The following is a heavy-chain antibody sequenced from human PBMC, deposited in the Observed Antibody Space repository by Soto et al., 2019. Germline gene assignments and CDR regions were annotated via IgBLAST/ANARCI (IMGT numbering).Heavy chain of an antibody. CDR1: GGSFSGYY. CDR3: ARAGYPGGFDY. J-gene: IGHJ4*02. D-gene: IGHD6-13*01. CDR2: INHSGST. V-gene: IGHV4-34*01. Sequence: SETLSLTCAVYGGSFSGYYWSWIRQPPGKGLEWIGEINHSGSTNYNPSLKSRVTISVDTSKNQFSLKLSSVTAADTAVYYCARAGYPGGFDYWGKGTLVTVSS.